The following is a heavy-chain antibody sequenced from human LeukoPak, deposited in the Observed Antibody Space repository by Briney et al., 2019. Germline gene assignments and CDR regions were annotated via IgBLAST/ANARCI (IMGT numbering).Heavy chain of an antibody. CDR3: AKLGVHYVAGRYNWFDP. CDR2: ISGSGGST. D-gene: IGHD6-19*01. V-gene: IGHV3-23*01. Sequence: GALRLSCAASGFTFSSYAMSWVRQAPGKGLEWVSAISGSGGSTYYADSVKGRFTISRDNSKNTLYLQMNSLRAEDTAVYYCAKLGVHYVAGRYNWFDPWGQGTLVTVSS. J-gene: IGHJ5*02. CDR1: GFTFSSYA.